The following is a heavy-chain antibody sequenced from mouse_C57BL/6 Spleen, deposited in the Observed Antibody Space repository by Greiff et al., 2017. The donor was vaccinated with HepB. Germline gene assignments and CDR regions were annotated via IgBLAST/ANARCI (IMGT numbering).Heavy chain of an antibody. J-gene: IGHJ1*03. CDR3: AREANYRGYFDV. CDR2: ISDGGSYT. Sequence: DVQLVESGGGLVKPGGSLKLSCAASGFTFSSYAMSWVRQTPEKRLEWVATISDGGSYTYYPDNVKGRFTISRDNAKNNLYLQMSHLKSEDTAMYYCAREANYRGYFDVWGTGTTVTVSS. CDR1: GFTFSSYA. D-gene: IGHD1-1*01. V-gene: IGHV5-4*01.